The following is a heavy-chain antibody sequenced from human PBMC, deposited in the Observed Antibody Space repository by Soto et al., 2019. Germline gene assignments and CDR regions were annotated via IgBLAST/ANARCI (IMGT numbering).Heavy chain of an antibody. CDR1: GFTFSNAW. CDR2: IKSKTDGGTT. Sequence: TGGSLRLSCAASGFTFSNAWMNWVRQAPGKGLEWVGRIKSKTDGGTTDYAAPVKGRFTISRDDSKNTLYLQMNSLKTEDTAVYYCTTVRSGQWLLTGPAFDYWGQGTLVTVSS. V-gene: IGHV3-15*07. J-gene: IGHJ4*02. CDR3: TTVRSGQWLLTGPAFDY. D-gene: IGHD3-9*01.